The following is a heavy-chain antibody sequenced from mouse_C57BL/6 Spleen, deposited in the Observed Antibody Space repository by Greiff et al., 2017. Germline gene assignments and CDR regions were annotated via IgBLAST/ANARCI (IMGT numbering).Heavy chain of an antibody. V-gene: IGHV14-1*01. J-gene: IGHJ2*01. CDR1: GFNIKDSY. Sequence: EVQLQQSGAELVRPGASVKLSCTASGFNIKDSYMHWVKQRPEQGLEWIGRIDPEDGDTEYAPKFQGKATMTADTSSNTAYLQLSSLTAEDTAVYYCTTPIITTVVADYWGQGTTLTVSS. D-gene: IGHD1-1*01. CDR2: IDPEDGDT. CDR3: TTPIITTVVADY.